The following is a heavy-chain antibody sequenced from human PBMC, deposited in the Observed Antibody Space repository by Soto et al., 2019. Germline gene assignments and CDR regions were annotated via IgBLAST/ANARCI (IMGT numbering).Heavy chain of an antibody. Sequence: GGSLSLSCTASGFNFSSYAMSWVRQAPGKGLEWVSAMSGSGDRTYYADSVKGRLTISRDNSKNTLYLQMNSLRAEDTAVYYCAKGSARSVYYYMDVWGKGTTVTVSS. CDR2: MSGSGDRT. V-gene: IGHV3-23*01. CDR1: GFNFSSYA. J-gene: IGHJ6*03. CDR3: AKGSARSVYYYMDV. D-gene: IGHD6-19*01.